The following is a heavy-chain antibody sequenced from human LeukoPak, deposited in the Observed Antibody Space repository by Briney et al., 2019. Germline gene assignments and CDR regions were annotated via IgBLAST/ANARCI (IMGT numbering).Heavy chain of an antibody. D-gene: IGHD3-10*02. J-gene: IGHJ4*02. V-gene: IGHV3-43*01. CDR1: GFNFHRYT. Sequence: GGSLRLSCATSGFNFHRYTIHWVRHAPGKGLEWVSLAGWAGGTTYYSDSVRGRFTISRDSGRNSVYLQMNSLTTDDTAFYFCAKELDTMFFDYWGQEALVTVSS. CDR3: AKELDTMFFDY. CDR2: AGWAGGTT.